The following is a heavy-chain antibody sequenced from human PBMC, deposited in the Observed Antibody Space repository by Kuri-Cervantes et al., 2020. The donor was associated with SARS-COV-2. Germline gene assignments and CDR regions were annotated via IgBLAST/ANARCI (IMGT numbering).Heavy chain of an antibody. CDR1: GGSISSSSYY. D-gene: IGHD3-3*01. CDR2: IYYSGST. Sequence: GSLRLSCTVSGGSISSSSYYWGWIRQPPGKGLEWIGSIYYSGSTYHNPSLKSRVTISVDTSKNQFSLKLSSVTAADTAVYYCRYSGWSGPYYYYMDVWGKGTTVTVSS. CDR3: RYSGWSGPYYYYMDV. J-gene: IGHJ6*03. V-gene: IGHV4-39*01.